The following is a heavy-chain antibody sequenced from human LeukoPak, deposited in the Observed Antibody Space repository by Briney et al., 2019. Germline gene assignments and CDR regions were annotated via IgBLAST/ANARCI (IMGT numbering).Heavy chain of an antibody. D-gene: IGHD3-22*01. CDR3: ARDPTYYYDSSGYFDY. Sequence: SETLSLTCTVSGGSISSYYWSWIRQPPGKGLERIGYIYYSGSTNYNPSLKSRVTISVDTSKNQFSLKLSSVTAADTAVYYCARDPTYYYDSSGYFDYWGQGTLVTVSS. CDR2: IYYSGST. J-gene: IGHJ4*02. CDR1: GGSISSYY. V-gene: IGHV4-59*01.